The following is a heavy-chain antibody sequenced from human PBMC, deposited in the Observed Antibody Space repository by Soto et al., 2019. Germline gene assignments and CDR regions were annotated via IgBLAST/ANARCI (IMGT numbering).Heavy chain of an antibody. D-gene: IGHD3-3*01. CDR3: ARDMGVFWSGYPEGGFDY. CDR2: IKQDGSEK. J-gene: IGHJ4*02. V-gene: IGHV3-7*01. Sequence: EAQLVESGGGLVQPGGSLRLSCAASGFTFTNYWMSWVRQAPGKGLEWVANIKQDGSEKYYADSAKGRFFISRDNAKTSLYLQMNSLRAEDTAVYYCARDMGVFWSGYPEGGFDYWGQGTPVTVSS. CDR1: GFTFTNYW.